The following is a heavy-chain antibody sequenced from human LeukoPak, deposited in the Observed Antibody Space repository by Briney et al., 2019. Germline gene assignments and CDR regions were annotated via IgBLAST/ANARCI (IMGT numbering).Heavy chain of an antibody. CDR3: ARDWYHSFDY. V-gene: IGHV3-74*01. Sequence: GGSLRLSCAASGYTFSSAWMQWVRKAPGKGLMWVSRIKTDGSTDYADSVKGRFTISRDNAKNTLYLQMNSLRADDTAVYYCARDWYHSFDYWGQGILVTVSS. CDR1: GYTFSSAW. D-gene: IGHD1-14*01. CDR2: IKTDGST. J-gene: IGHJ4*02.